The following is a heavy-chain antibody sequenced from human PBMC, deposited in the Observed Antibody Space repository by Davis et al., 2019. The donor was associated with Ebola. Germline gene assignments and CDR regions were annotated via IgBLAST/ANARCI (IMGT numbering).Heavy chain of an antibody. Sequence: SLKISCAASGFRFGDYAMHWFRQAPGKGLDWVSSISWGSGSIGYADSVKGRFTISKDNAKNSLYLQMNSLRAEDTAVYYCARGYGDYFYYYGMDVWGQGTTVTVSS. CDR3: ARGYGDYFYYYGMDV. CDR1: GFRFGDYA. V-gene: IGHV3-9*01. CDR2: ISWGSGSI. J-gene: IGHJ6*02. D-gene: IGHD4-17*01.